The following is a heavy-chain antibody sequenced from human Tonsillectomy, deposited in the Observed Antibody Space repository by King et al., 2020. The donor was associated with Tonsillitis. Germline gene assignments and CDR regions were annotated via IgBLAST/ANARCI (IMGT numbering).Heavy chain of an antibody. J-gene: IGHJ4*02. Sequence: VQLVESGGGVVQPGGSLRLSCAPSGFSLTDYGMSWIRQAPGKGLEWVAYIRSDGDNTYYADSVTGRFTLSRDSSRNTLYLQMNSLTTEDTAVYYCAKRGKDSSVYYPGFDSGGQGPLVPVSS. CDR3: AKRGKDSSVYYPGFDS. V-gene: IGHV3-30*02. CDR2: IRSDGDNT. CDR1: GFSLTDYG. D-gene: IGHD3-22*01.